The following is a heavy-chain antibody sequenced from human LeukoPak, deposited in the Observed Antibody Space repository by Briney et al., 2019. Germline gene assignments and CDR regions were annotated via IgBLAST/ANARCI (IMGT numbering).Heavy chain of an antibody. CDR1: GGSISSSSYY. CDR3: ARSKRGYSYGYWVDY. V-gene: IGHV4-39*07. Sequence: PSETLSLTCTVSGGSISSSSYYWGWIRQPPGKGLEWIGSIYYSGSTYYNPSLKSRVTISVDTSKNQFSLKLSSVTAADTAVYYCARSKRGYSYGYWVDYWGQGTLVTVSS. CDR2: IYYSGST. J-gene: IGHJ4*02. D-gene: IGHD5-18*01.